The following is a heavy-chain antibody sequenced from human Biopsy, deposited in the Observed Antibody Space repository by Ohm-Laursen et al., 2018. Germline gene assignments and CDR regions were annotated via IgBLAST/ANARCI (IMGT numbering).Heavy chain of an antibody. J-gene: IGHJ6*02. CDR2: IWYDGSRQ. Sequence: SLRLSCAASGFTFSSYGMPWVRQAPGKGLEWVAVIWYDGSRQYYADSVKGRFPISRDNSKNTLYLQMNSLRAEDTAVYYCARDGAAGYGLDVWGQGTTVTVSS. CDR3: ARDGAAGYGLDV. D-gene: IGHD6-25*01. V-gene: IGHV3-33*01. CDR1: GFTFSSYG.